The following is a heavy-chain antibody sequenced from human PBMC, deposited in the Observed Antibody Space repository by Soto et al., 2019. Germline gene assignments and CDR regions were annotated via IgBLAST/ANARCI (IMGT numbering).Heavy chain of an antibody. CDR1: GDSVCSNNPA. V-gene: IGHV6-1*01. J-gene: IGHJ4*02. CDR3: ARGVAGSGFDY. CDR2: TYYRSNWNR. Sequence: PSEPRSVTCAICGDSVCSNNPAWNWIRQSPSRGLEWLGRTYYRSNWNRDXAVSMRGRITINPDTSKNQFSLQLSFVTPDDTAVYYCARGVAGSGFDYCVQGTLVTVSS. D-gene: IGHD1-26*01.